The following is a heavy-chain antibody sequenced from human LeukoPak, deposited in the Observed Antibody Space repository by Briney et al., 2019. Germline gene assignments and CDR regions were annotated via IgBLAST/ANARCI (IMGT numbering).Heavy chain of an antibody. J-gene: IGHJ3*02. CDR3: ARSTPYDYVWGSYRPDDAFDI. Sequence: PSETLSLTCTVSAGSISSYFWSWIRQPAGKGLEWIGHIYTSGSTNYNPSFKSRVTMSVDTSKNQFSLKLSSVTAADTAVYYYARSTPYDYVWGSYRPDDAFDIWGQGTMVTVSS. CDR1: AGSISSYF. CDR2: IYTSGST. D-gene: IGHD3-16*02. V-gene: IGHV4-4*07.